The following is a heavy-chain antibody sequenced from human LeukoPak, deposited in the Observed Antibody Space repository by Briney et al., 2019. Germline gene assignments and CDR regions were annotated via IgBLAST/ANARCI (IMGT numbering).Heavy chain of an antibody. V-gene: IGHV3-11*01. CDR1: GFTFSDYY. J-gene: IGHJ6*02. Sequence: PGGSLRLSCAASGFTFSDYYMSWIRQAPGKGLEWVSYISSSGSTIYYADSVKGRFTISRDNAKNSLYLQMNSLRAEDTAVYYCARDQNDYYDSSGYYTLYYYYGMDVWGQGTTVTVSS. D-gene: IGHD3-22*01. CDR2: ISSSGSTI. CDR3: ARDQNDYYDSSGYYTLYYYYGMDV.